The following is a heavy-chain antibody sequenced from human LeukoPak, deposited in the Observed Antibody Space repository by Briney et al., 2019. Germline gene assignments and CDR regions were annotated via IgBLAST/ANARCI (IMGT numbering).Heavy chain of an antibody. CDR3: ARDKNQNDIVVVTAIFNWFDP. Sequence: GGSLRLSCAASGFTFSSYSMNWVRQAPGKGLEWVSSISSSSSYIYYADSVKGRFTISRDNAKNSLYLQMNSLRAEDTAVYYCARDKNQNDIVVVTAIFNWFDPWGQGTLVTVSS. CDR1: GFTFSSYS. CDR2: ISSSSSYI. D-gene: IGHD2-21*02. J-gene: IGHJ5*02. V-gene: IGHV3-21*01.